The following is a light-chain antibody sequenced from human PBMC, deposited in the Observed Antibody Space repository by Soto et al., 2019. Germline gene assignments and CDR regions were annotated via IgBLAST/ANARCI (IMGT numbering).Light chain of an antibody. CDR1: SSDVGSYNL. CDR3: CSYAGNSDV. Sequence: QSVLTQPASVSGSPGQSITISCTGTSSDVGSYNLVSWYQQHPGKAPKLMIYEGSKRPSGVSSRFSGSKSGNTASLTISGLQGEDEADYYCCSYAGNSDVFGTGTKVTVL. J-gene: IGLJ1*01. V-gene: IGLV2-23*01. CDR2: EGS.